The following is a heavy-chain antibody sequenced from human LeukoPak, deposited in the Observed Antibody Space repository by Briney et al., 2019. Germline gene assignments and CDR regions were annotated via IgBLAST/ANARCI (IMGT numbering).Heavy chain of an antibody. D-gene: IGHD3-3*01. J-gene: IGHJ3*02. V-gene: IGHV3-30-3*01. CDR1: GFTFSSCA. CDR2: ISYDGSNK. CDR3: ASHHYDFWSGYYSDAFDI. Sequence: GGSLRLSCAASGFTFSSCAMHWVRQAPGKGLEWVAVISYDGSNKYYADSVKGRFTISRDNSKNTLYLQMNSLRAEDTAVYYCASHHYDFWSGYYSDAFDIWGQGTMVTVSS.